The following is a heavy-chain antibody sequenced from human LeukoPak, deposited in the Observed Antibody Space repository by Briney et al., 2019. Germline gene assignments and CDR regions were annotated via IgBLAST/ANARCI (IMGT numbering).Heavy chain of an antibody. D-gene: IGHD2-15*01. V-gene: IGHV3-30*04. CDR1: GFTFSSYA. J-gene: IGHJ6*02. Sequence: GRSLRLSCAASGFTFSSYAMHWVRQAPGKGLEWVAVISYDGSNKYYADSVKGRFTISRDNSKNTLYLQMNSLRAEDTAVYYCAKDCSVPRYYYYGMDVWGQGTTVTVYS. CDR2: ISYDGSNK. CDR3: AKDCSVPRYYYYGMDV.